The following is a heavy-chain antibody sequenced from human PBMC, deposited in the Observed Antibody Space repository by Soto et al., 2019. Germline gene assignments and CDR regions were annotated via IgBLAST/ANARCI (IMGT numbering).Heavy chain of an antibody. D-gene: IGHD2-8*01. CDR2: ISYDGSNK. J-gene: IGHJ6*02. Sequence: PGGSLRLSCAASGFTFRSYGMHWVRQAPGKGLEWVAVISYDGSNKYYADSVKGRFTISRDNSKNTLYLQMNSLRAEDTAVYYCAKAQMVYATSGYYYYGMDVWGQGTTVTVSS. CDR3: AKAQMVYATSGYYYYGMDV. V-gene: IGHV3-30*18. CDR1: GFTFRSYG.